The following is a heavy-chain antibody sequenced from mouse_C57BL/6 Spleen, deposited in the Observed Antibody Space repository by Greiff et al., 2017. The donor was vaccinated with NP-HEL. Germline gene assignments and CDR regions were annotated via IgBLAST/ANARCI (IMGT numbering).Heavy chain of an antibody. CDR1: GYTFTDYN. V-gene: IGHV1-18*01. CDR3: ARKRSSGYGAWFAY. Sequence: EVQLQQSGPELVKPGASVKIPCKASGYTFTDYNMDWVKQSHGKSLEWIGDINPNNGGTIYNQKFKGKATLTVDKSSSTAYMELRSLTSEDTAVYYCARKRSSGYGAWFAYWGQGTLVTVSA. J-gene: IGHJ3*01. D-gene: IGHD3-2*02. CDR2: INPNNGGT.